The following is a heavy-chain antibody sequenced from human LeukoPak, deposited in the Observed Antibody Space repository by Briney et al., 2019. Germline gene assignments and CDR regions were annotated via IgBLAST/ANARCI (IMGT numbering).Heavy chain of an antibody. V-gene: IGHV3-9*01. Sequence: GRSLRLSCAASGFTFDNYAMHWVRQAPGKGLEWVSGITWNSGNIVYADSVKGRFTISRDNAKNSLYLQMNSLRAEDTAVYYCARDFSYSYAMNLFDYWGQGTLVTVSS. J-gene: IGHJ4*02. CDR3: ARDFSYSYAMNLFDY. CDR2: ITWNSGNI. D-gene: IGHD5-18*01. CDR1: GFTFDNYA.